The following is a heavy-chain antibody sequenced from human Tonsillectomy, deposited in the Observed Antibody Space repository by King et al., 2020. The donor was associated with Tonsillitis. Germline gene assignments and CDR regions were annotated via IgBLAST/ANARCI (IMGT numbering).Heavy chain of an antibody. Sequence: VQLVESGGGVVQPGRSLRLSCAASGFTFSSYGMLWVRQAPGKGLEWGAVISYDGSNKYYADSVKGRFTISRDNSKNTLYLQMNSLRAEDTAVYYCAKVKVGVVIVGGSVDYWGQGTLVTVSS. CDR3: AKVKVGVVIVGGSVDY. D-gene: IGHD3-3*01. J-gene: IGHJ4*02. CDR2: ISYDGSNK. V-gene: IGHV3-30*18. CDR1: GFTFSSYG.